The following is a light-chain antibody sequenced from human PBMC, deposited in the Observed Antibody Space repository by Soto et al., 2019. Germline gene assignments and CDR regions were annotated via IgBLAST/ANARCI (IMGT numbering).Light chain of an antibody. V-gene: IGLV2-14*03. J-gene: IGLJ1*01. CDR1: GSDVGGFNF. CDR2: DVS. Sequence: QSALTQPASVSGSPGQSITISCTGTGSDVGGFNFVSWYQQHPGKAPKLIIYDVSDRPSGVSNRFSGSKSGNTASLTISGLQTEDEAAYYCSSYTGTTTLGYVLGTGTKVTVL. CDR3: SSYTGTTTLGYV.